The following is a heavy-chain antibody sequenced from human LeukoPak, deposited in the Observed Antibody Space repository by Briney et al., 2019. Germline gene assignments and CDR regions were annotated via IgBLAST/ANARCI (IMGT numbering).Heavy chain of an antibody. CDR2: IYNGGAT. CDR1: GFTFSIYT. Sequence: SGGSLRLSCVASGFTFSIYTMSWVRQAPGKGLECVSVIYNGGATYYADSVKGRFTISRDNSKNTLYLQMNGLRAEDTAVYFCAREFGSGTFDWGQGTLVTVSS. J-gene: IGHJ4*02. CDR3: AREFGSGTFD. V-gene: IGHV3-53*01. D-gene: IGHD2-2*01.